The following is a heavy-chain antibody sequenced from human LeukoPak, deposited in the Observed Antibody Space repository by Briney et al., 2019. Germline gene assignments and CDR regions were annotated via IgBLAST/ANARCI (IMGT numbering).Heavy chain of an antibody. CDR1: GYTFT. CDR3: ARAGEVYNSGSYLEY. J-gene: IGHJ4*02. V-gene: IGHV1-46*01. CDR2: INPSGGST. Sequence: ASVKVSCKASGYTFTIHWVRQAPGQGLEWMGIINPSGGSTFYAQKFQGRVTMTRDTSTSTVYMELSSLTSEDTAVYYCARAGEVYNSGSYLEYWGQGTLVTVSS. D-gene: IGHD6-19*01.